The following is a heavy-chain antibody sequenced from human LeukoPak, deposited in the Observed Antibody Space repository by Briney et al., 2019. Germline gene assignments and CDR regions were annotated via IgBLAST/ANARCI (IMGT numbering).Heavy chain of an antibody. Sequence: ASVKVSCKASGYTFTGYYMHWVRQAPGQGLEWMGWINPNSGGTNYAQKFQGRVTMTRDTSISTAYMELSRLRSDDTAVYYCARYGRGPDYDFWSGNGHDAFDIWGQGTMVTVSS. CDR1: GYTFTGYY. CDR3: ARYGRGPDYDFWSGNGHDAFDI. D-gene: IGHD3-3*01. CDR2: INPNSGGT. J-gene: IGHJ3*02. V-gene: IGHV1-2*02.